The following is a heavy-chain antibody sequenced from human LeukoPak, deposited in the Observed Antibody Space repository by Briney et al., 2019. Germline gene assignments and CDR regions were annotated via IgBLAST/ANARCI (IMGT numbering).Heavy chain of an antibody. D-gene: IGHD2-2*01. CDR3: AKGDSGWAIVPAAIAY. CDR2: ISTSGSTV. V-gene: IGHV3-48*03. CDR1: GFTFSSSE. Sequence: GGSLRLSCAASGFTFSSSEMNWVRQAPGKGLEWVSYISTSGSTVYYADSVKGRFTISRDNAKNSLYLQMNSLRANDTAVYYCAKGDSGWAIVPAAIAYWGQGTLVTVSS. J-gene: IGHJ4*02.